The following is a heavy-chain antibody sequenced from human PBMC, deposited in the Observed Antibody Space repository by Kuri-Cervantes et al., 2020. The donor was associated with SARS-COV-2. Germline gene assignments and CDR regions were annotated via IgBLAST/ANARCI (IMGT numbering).Heavy chain of an antibody. CDR2: ISSSGSTI. CDR1: GFTFSDYY. J-gene: IGHJ4*02. CDR3: ASTGLAAAGNY. Sequence: GESLKISCAASGFTFSDYYMSWIRQAPGKGLEWVSYISSSGSTIYYADSVKGRFTISRDNAKNSLYLQMNSLRAEDTAVYYCASTGLAAAGNYWGQGTLVTVSS. V-gene: IGHV3-11*04. D-gene: IGHD6-13*01.